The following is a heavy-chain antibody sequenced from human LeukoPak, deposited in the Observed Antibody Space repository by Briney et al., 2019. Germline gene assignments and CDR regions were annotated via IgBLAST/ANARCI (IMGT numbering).Heavy chain of an antibody. CDR3: ARGGAPDVDY. V-gene: IGHV4-59*01. Sequence: PSETLSLTCTFSGGSISSYYWSWIRQPPGKGLVWIGYIYYSGSTNYNPSLKSRVTISVDTSKNQFSLKLSSATAADTAVYYCARGGAPDVDYWGQGTLVTVSS. CDR2: IYYSGST. D-gene: IGHD1-14*01. CDR1: GGSISSYY. J-gene: IGHJ4*02.